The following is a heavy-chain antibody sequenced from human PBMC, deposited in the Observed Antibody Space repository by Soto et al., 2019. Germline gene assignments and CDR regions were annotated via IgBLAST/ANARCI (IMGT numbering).Heavy chain of an antibody. CDR2: INPSGGST. Sequence: QVQLVQSGAEVKKPGASVKVSCKASGYTFTSYYMHWVRQAPGQGLEWMGIINPSGGSTSYAQKFQGRVTMTRDTSTSTVYMELSSLRSEDTDVYYCARGDIVVVPAALYAFDIWGQGTMVTVSS. V-gene: IGHV1-46*03. J-gene: IGHJ3*02. CDR1: GYTFTSYY. D-gene: IGHD2-2*01. CDR3: ARGDIVVVPAALYAFDI.